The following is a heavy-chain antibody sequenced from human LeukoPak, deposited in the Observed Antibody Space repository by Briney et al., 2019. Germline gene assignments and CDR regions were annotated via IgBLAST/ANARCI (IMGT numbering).Heavy chain of an antibody. CDR2: INPNSGGT. J-gene: IGHJ3*02. D-gene: IGHD3-9*01. CDR3: ARVGTLLRYFDWPRVGAFDI. CDR1: GYTFTGYY. V-gene: IGHV1-2*02. Sequence: GASVKVSCKASGYTFTGYYMHWVRQAPGQGLEWMGWINPNSGGTNYAQKFQGRVTMTRDTSISTAYMELSRLRSDDTAVYYCARVGTLLRYFDWPRVGAFDIWGQGTMVTVSS.